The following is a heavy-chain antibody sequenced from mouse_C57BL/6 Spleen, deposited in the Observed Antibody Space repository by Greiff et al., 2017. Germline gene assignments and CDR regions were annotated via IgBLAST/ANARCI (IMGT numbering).Heavy chain of an antibody. CDR3: AREDYGSSYSAWFAY. J-gene: IGHJ3*01. CDR1: GYTFTDYN. Sequence: VQLKESGPELVKPGASVKIPCKASGYTFTDYNMDWVKQSHGKSLEWIGDINPNNGGTIYNQKFKGKATLTVDKSSSTAYMELRSLTSEDTAVYYCAREDYGSSYSAWFAYWGQGTLVTVSA. D-gene: IGHD1-1*01. V-gene: IGHV1-18*01. CDR2: INPNNGGT.